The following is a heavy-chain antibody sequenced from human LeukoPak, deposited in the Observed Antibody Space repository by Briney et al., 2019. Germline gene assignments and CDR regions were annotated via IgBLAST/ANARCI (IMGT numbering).Heavy chain of an antibody. CDR1: GFTFKDAW. J-gene: IGHJ4*02. CDR3: ARVSYYYGSEIDY. CDR2: IKSKNNGETT. Sequence: PGGSLRLSCAASGFTFKDAWMSWVRQAPGKGLEWVGRIKSKNNGETTDYTAPVKGRFTILRDDSKNTLHLQMNSLRAEDTAVYYCARVSYYYGSEIDYWGQGTLVTVSS. V-gene: IGHV3-15*01. D-gene: IGHD3-10*01.